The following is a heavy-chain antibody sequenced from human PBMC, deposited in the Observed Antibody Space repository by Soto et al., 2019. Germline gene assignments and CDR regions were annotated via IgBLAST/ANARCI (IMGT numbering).Heavy chain of an antibody. CDR3: ARDRGERYCTNGVCPFRWFDP. Sequence: SETLSLTCTVSGGSISSGGYYWSWIRQHPGKGLEWIGYIYYSGSTYYNPSLKSRVTISVDTSKNQFSLKLSSVTAADTAVYYCARDRGERYCTNGVCPFRWFDPWGQGTLATVSS. CDR1: GGSISSGGYY. D-gene: IGHD2-8*01. CDR2: IYYSGST. J-gene: IGHJ5*02. V-gene: IGHV4-31*03.